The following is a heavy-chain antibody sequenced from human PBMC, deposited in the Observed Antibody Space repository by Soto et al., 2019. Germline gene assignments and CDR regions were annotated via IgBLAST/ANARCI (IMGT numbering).Heavy chain of an antibody. CDR2: TYYRSKWYN. D-gene: IGHD3-22*01. CDR3: ARVSYYYDSSPYYYYYGMDV. V-gene: IGHV6-1*01. J-gene: IGHJ6*02. CDR1: GDSVSSNSAA. Sequence: SQTLSLTCAISGDSVSSNSAAWNWIRQSPSRGLEWLGRTYYRSKWYNDYAVSVKSRITINPDTSKNQFSLQLNSVTPEDTAVYYCARVSYYYDSSPYYYYYGMDVWGQGTTVTVSS.